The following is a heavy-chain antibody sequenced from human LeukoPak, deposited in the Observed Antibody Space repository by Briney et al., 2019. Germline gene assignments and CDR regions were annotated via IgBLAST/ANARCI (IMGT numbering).Heavy chain of an antibody. J-gene: IGHJ4*02. CDR2: INPNSGGT. D-gene: IGHD3-9*01. Sequence: ASLRVSCKASGYTFTGYYMHWVRHAPGHGLEWMGWINPNSGGTNYAQKFQGRVTMTRDTSISTAYMELSRLRSDDTAVYYCARVTYYDILTGYYSYFDYWGQGTLVTVSS. CDR1: GYTFTGYY. V-gene: IGHV1-2*02. CDR3: ARVTYYDILTGYYSYFDY.